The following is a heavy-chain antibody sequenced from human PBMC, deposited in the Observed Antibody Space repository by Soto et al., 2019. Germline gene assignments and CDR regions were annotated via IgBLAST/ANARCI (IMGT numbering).Heavy chain of an antibody. Sequence: QVQLVQSGAEVKKPGASVKVSCKASGYTFTSYGISWVRQAPGQGLEWMGWSSAYNGNTNYAQKLQGRVTMTTDTSTSTAYMELRSLRSDDTAVYYCARVKYSPPYYYDYGMDVWGQGTTVTVSS. V-gene: IGHV1-18*01. D-gene: IGHD5-18*01. CDR3: ARVKYSPPYYYDYGMDV. CDR1: GYTFTSYG. J-gene: IGHJ6*02. CDR2: SSAYNGNT.